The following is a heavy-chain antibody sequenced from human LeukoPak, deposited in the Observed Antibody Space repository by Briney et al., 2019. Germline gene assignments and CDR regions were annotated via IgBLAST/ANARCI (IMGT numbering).Heavy chain of an antibody. Sequence: SETLSLTCTVSGGSISSYYWSWIRQPPGKGLEWIGYIYYSGSTNYNPSLKSRVTISVDTSKNQFSLKLSSVTAADTAVYYCARAYCGGDCYFNWFDPWGQGTLVTVSS. CDR1: GGSISSYY. V-gene: IGHV4-59*01. CDR2: IYYSGST. D-gene: IGHD2-21*01. CDR3: ARAYCGGDCYFNWFDP. J-gene: IGHJ5*02.